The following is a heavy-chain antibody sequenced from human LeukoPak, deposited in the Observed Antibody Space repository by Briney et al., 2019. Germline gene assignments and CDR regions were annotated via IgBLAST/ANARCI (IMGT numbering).Heavy chain of an antibody. CDR2: INAGNGNT. Sequence: ASVKVSCKASGYTFTSYAMHWVRQAPGQRLEWMGWINAGNGNTKYSQKLQGRVTITRDTSASTAYMELSSLRSEDTAVYYCARGEYFDWLVEPPSDYWGQGTLVTVSS. CDR1: GYTFTSYA. D-gene: IGHD3-9*01. CDR3: ARGEYFDWLVEPPSDY. V-gene: IGHV1-3*01. J-gene: IGHJ4*02.